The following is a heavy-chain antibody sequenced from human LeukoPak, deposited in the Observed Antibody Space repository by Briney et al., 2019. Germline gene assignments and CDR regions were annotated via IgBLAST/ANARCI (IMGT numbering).Heavy chain of an antibody. V-gene: IGHV4-38-2*02. CDR2: IYHSGST. D-gene: IGHD6-13*01. J-gene: IGHJ4*02. Sequence: SETLSLTCTVSGYSISSGYYWGWIRQPPGKGLEWIGSIYHSGSTYYNPSLKSRVTISVDTSKNQFSLKLSSVTAADTAVYYCARGVGAAAGNFDYWGQGTLVTVSS. CDR1: GYSISSGYY. CDR3: ARGVGAAAGNFDY.